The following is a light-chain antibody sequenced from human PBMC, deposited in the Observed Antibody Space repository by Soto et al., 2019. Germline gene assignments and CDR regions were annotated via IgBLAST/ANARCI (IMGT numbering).Light chain of an antibody. CDR2: AAS. V-gene: IGKV1-39*01. J-gene: IGKJ2*01. CDR3: QQSYSTPYT. Sequence: DIQITQSPSSLSASVGDRVTITCRASQSISSYLNWYQQKPGKAPELLIYAASSLQSAVPSRFSGSGSGADFALTISSLQPEDFATYYCQQSYSTPYTFGQGTKVDSK. CDR1: QSISSY.